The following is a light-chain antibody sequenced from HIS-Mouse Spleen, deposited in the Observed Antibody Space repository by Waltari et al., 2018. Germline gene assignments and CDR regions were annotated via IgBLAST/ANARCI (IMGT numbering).Light chain of an antibody. CDR1: SSDVGGYHY. V-gene: IGLV2-11*01. J-gene: IGLJ1*01. Sequence: QSALTQPASVSGSPGQSITISCTGTSSDVGGYHYVSWYQQHPGKAPKLMIYEVSKRPSGVPDRFSGSKSGNTASLTISGLQAEDEADYYCCSYAGSYTGVFGTGTKVTVL. CDR2: EVS. CDR3: CSYAGSYTGV.